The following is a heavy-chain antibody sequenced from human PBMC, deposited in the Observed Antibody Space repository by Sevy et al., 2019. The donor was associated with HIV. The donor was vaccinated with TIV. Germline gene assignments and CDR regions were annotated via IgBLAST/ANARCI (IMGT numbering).Heavy chain of an antibody. V-gene: IGHV1-2*06. CDR3: ARELRDDYGGNSGTIEY. J-gene: IGHJ4*02. CDR1: GYTFTGYY. D-gene: IGHD4-17*01. CDR2: INPNSGGT. Sequence: ASVKVSCKASGYTFTGYYMHWVRQAPGQGLEWMGRINPNSGGTNYAQKFQGRVTMTRDTSISTAYMELSRLRSDDTAVYYCARELRDDYGGNSGTIEYWGQGTLVTVSS.